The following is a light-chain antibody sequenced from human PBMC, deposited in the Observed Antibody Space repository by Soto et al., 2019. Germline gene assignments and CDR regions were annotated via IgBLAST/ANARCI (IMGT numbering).Light chain of an antibody. J-gene: IGLJ1*01. V-gene: IGLV2-14*01. Sequence: VLAQPASVSGSPEQSITISCTGTSSDVGGYEYVSWYQHQPDKAPKLIIYDVTNRPSGVSTRFSGSKSGNTASLTISGIQTEDEADYYCASITRSSTSVFGTGTKVTVL. CDR3: ASITRSSTSV. CDR2: DVT. CDR1: SSDVGGYEY.